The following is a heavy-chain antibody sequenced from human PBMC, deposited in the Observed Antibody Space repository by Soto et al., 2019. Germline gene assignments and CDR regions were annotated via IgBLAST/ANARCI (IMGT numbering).Heavy chain of an antibody. V-gene: IGHV1-58*01. D-gene: IGHD3-16*02. CDR2: IVVGSGNT. CDR3: AAVVGVSGGVIVIPADY. CDR1: GFTFTSSA. J-gene: IGHJ4*02. Sequence: GASVKVSCKASGFTFTSSAVQWVRQARGERLEWIGWIVVGSGNTNYAQKFQERVTITRDMSTSTAYMELSSLRSEDTAVYYCAAVVGVSGGVIVIPADYWGQGTLVTVSS.